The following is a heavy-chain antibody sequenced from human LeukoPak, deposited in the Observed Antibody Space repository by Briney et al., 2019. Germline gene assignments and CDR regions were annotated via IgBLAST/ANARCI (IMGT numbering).Heavy chain of an antibody. CDR3: ARDRAGPAAAFDY. CDR2: IYHSGST. D-gene: IGHD2-2*01. J-gene: IGHJ4*02. V-gene: IGHV4-31*03. Sequence: PSQTLSLTCTVSGGSISSGGYYWSWIRQHPGKGLEWIGYIYHSGSTYYNPSLKSRVTISVDRSKNQFSLKLSSVTAADTAVYYCARDRAGPAAAFDYWGQGTLVTVSS. CDR1: GGSISSGGYY.